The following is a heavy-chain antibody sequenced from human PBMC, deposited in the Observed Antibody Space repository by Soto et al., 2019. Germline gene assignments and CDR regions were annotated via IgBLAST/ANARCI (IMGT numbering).Heavy chain of an antibody. J-gene: IGHJ6*02. CDR1: GYKVRTYD. CDR2: ISSCSSAI. D-gene: IGHD3-10*01. CDR3: ARDPGGMDV. Sequence: GLACAASGYKVRTYDINWVRQNTGKGLEWLSHISSCSSAIYYADSVKGRFTISRDDAKSSLYLLMNSLTDDDTGVYYCARDPGGMDVWGQGTTVTVSS. V-gene: IGHV3-48*02.